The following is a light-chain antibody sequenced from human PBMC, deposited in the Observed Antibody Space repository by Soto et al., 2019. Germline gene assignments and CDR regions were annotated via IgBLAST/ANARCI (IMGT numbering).Light chain of an antibody. CDR2: AAT. CDR3: LQDYDYPWA. V-gene: IGKV1-6*01. Sequence: AIQMTQSPSSLSASVGDRITITCRASQGIRNDLSWYQQKFGQAPKLLIYAATNLQNGVPSRFSGSGSSTDFTLTITSLQPDDFATYYCLQDYDYPWAFGQGTRV. CDR1: QGIRND. J-gene: IGKJ1*01.